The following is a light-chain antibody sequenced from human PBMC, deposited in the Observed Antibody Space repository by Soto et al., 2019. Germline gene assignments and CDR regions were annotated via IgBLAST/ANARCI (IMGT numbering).Light chain of an antibody. CDR3: QQYGNSPYT. V-gene: IGKV3-20*01. CDR2: GAS. J-gene: IGKJ2*01. Sequence: EIVLTQSPGTLSLSPGERATLSCRASQSISNSYLAWYQQKPGQAPRLLIHGASSRATGIPDRFSGSGSGTDFTLTISRLEPEDFAVFYCQQYGNSPYTFGQGTKLEIK. CDR1: QSISNSY.